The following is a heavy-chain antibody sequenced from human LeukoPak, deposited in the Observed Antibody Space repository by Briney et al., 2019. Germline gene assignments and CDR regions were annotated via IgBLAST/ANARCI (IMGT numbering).Heavy chain of an antibody. Sequence: GGSLRLSCAASGFTFSSYDMTWVRQAPGRGLEWVSSISGSGGSTYYADSVKGRFTISRDNSKNTLYLQMNSLRAEDTAVYYCANSHYDSSGYYYNFGGYWGQGTLVTVSS. D-gene: IGHD3-22*01. V-gene: IGHV3-23*01. CDR1: GFTFSSYD. CDR3: ANSHYDSSGYYYNFGGY. J-gene: IGHJ4*02. CDR2: ISGSGGST.